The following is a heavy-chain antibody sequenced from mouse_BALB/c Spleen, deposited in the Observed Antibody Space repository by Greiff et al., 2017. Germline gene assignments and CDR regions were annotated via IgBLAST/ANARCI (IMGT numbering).Heavy chain of an antibody. CDR3: TGYYFDY. V-gene: IGHV14-4*02. J-gene: IGHJ2*01. CDR2: IDPENGDT. CDR1: GFNIKDYY. Sequence: VQLQQSGAELVRSGASVKLSCTASGFNIKDYYMHWVKQRPEQGLEWIGWIDPENGDTEYAPKFQGKATMTADTSSNTAYLQLSRLTSEDTAVYYCTGYYFDYWGQGTTRTVSS.